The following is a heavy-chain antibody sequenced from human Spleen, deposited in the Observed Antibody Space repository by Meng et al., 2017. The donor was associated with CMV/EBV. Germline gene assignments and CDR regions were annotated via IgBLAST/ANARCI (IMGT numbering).Heavy chain of an antibody. CDR3: ARGKDSFFDY. J-gene: IGHJ4*02. CDR2: ISFDGSNN. Sequence: GESLKISCVGSGLTFSNYAMHWVRQAPGKGLEWVAVISFDGSNNYYADSVKGRFTISRDNSKNTLYLQMTSLRAEDTAVYYCARGKDSFFDYWGQGTLVTVSS. CDR1: GLTFSNYA. V-gene: IGHV3-30-3*01.